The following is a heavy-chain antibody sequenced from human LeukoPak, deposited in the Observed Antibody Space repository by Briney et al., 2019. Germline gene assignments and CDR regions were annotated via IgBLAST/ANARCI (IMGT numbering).Heavy chain of an antibody. CDR3: ARHFRGLDM. J-gene: IGHJ6*02. D-gene: IGHD5-24*01. V-gene: IGHV4-59*08. Sequence: PSETLSLTCTVSGGSISSYYWSWIRQPPGKGLECIGYIYYSGSTNHNPSLKSRVTISVDTSKNQFSLKLSSVTAADTAVYYCARHFRGLDMWGQGTTVTVSS. CDR1: GGSISSYY. CDR2: IYYSGST.